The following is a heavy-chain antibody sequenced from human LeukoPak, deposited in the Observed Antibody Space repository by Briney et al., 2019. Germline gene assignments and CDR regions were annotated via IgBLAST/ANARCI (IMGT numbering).Heavy chain of an antibody. CDR2: IGGSNGIT. V-gene: IGHV3-23*01. Sequence: GGSLRLSCAASRFTFNSYAMSWVRQAPGKGLEWVSVIGGSNGITFYVGSVKGRFTISRDNSKDTLYLQMNSLRAEDTAVYYCARGSRWFGESHTDYWGQGTLVTVSS. J-gene: IGHJ4*02. CDR1: RFTFNSYA. D-gene: IGHD3-10*01. CDR3: ARGSRWFGESHTDY.